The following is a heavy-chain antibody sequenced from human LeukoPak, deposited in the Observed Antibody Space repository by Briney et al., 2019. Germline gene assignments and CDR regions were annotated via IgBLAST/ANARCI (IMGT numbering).Heavy chain of an antibody. J-gene: IGHJ4*02. V-gene: IGHV3-53*01. CDR1: GFTVSSNY. D-gene: IGHD3-10*01. Sequence: PGGSLRLSCAASGFTVSSNYMSWVRQAPGKGLEWVLVIYSGGSTYYADSVKGRFTISRDNSKNTLYLQMNSLRAEDTAVYYCASLTMVRGFPFFDYWGQGTLVTVSS. CDR2: IYSGGST. CDR3: ASLTMVRGFPFFDY.